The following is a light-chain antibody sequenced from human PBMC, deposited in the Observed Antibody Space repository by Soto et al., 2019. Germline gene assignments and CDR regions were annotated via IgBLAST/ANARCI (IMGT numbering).Light chain of an antibody. CDR3: QQYKTYTWT. J-gene: IGKJ1*01. CDR1: QSIVSW. Sequence: DIQMTQSPSTLSASVGDRVTITCRASQSIVSWLAWYQQKPGKAPKLLIYDVSNLQSGVPSRFSGSGSGTEFTLTISSLQPYDFATYDSQQYKTYTWTFGQGTKVDIK. CDR2: DVS. V-gene: IGKV1-5*01.